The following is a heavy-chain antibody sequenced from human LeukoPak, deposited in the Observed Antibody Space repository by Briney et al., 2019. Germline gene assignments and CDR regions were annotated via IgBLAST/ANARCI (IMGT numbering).Heavy chain of an antibody. CDR2: ISGSDNYI. CDR1: GFTFSYYS. V-gene: IGHV3-21*01. D-gene: IGHD3-3*01. Sequence: GGSLRLSCAASGFTFSYYSMNWVRQAPGKGLEWVSSISGSDNYIYYTDLVKGRFTISRDNAKNSLYLQMHSLRAEDTAVYYCARDILEWSPVGYYFDYWGQGTLVTVSS. J-gene: IGHJ4*02. CDR3: ARDILEWSPVGYYFDY.